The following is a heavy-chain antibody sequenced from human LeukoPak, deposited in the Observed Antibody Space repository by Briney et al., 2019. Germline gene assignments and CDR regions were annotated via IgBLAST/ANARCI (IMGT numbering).Heavy chain of an antibody. V-gene: IGHV3-15*01. Sequence: GGSLRLSCAASGFTFSNVWMMWVRQAPGKGLEWVGLIKSKTDGGTTDYAAPVKGRFTISRDDSKNTLYLQMNSLKTEDTAVYYCARKTLGSGNYYLDYWGQGSLVTVSS. CDR1: GFTFSNVW. D-gene: IGHD3-10*01. CDR3: ARKTLGSGNYYLDY. CDR2: IKSKTDGGTT. J-gene: IGHJ4*02.